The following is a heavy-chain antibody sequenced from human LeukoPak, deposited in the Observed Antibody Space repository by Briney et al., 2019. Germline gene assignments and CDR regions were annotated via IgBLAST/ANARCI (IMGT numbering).Heavy chain of an antibody. CDR2: IYYSGST. Sequence: TLSLTCTVSGGSISSGDYYWSWIRQPPGKGLEWIGYIYYSGSTYYNPSLKSRVTISVDTSKNQFSLKLSSVTAADTAVYYCASCSGGSCYVMVHWGQGTLVTVSS. V-gene: IGHV4-30-4*08. J-gene: IGHJ4*02. CDR3: ASCSGGSCYVMVH. D-gene: IGHD2-15*01. CDR1: GGSISSGDYY.